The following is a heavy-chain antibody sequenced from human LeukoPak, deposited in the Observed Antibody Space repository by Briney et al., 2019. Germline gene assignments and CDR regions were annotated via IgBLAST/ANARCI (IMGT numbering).Heavy chain of an antibody. Sequence: SETLSLSCAVSGYSISSCYYWGWIRQPPGKGLEWIGSIYHSGSIYYNPSLKSRVTISVDTSKNQFSLKLSSVTAADTAVYYCASQYCSSTSCYADDAFDIWGQGTMVTVSS. D-gene: IGHD2-2*01. CDR2: IYHSGSI. V-gene: IGHV4-38-2*01. CDR1: GYSISSCYY. CDR3: ASQYCSSTSCYADDAFDI. J-gene: IGHJ3*02.